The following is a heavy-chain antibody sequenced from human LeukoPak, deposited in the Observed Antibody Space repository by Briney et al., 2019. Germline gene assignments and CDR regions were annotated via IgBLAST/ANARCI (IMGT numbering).Heavy chain of an antibody. Sequence: MPSETLSLTCTVSGVSISNTGYYWDWIRQPPGKGLEWIGSISYSGRTYYNPSLESRVTISVDTSKNQFSLKLSSVTAADTGVYHCARRGYSNYLYFFDYWGQGTLVTVSS. V-gene: IGHV4-39*01. CDR2: ISYSGRT. CDR3: ARRGYSNYLYFFDY. CDR1: GVSISNTGYY. J-gene: IGHJ4*02. D-gene: IGHD4-11*01.